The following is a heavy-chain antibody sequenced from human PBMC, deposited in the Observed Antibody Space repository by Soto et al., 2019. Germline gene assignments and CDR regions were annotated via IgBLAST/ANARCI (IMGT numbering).Heavy chain of an antibody. CDR2: ISSSGSTI. J-gene: IGHJ6*03. CDR3: ARDRGLGYDFWSGYYPNYYYYYYMDV. CDR1: GFTFSDYY. D-gene: IGHD3-3*01. V-gene: IGHV3-11*01. Sequence: GGSLRLSCAASGFTFSDYYMSWIRQAPGKGLEWVSYISSSGSTIYYADYVKGRFTISRDNAKNSLYLQMNSLRAEDTAVYYCARDRGLGYDFWSGYYPNYYYYYYMDVWGKGTTVTVSS.